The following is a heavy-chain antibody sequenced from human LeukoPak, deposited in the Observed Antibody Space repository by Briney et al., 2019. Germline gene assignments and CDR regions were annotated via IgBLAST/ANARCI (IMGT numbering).Heavy chain of an antibody. CDR1: GGSFSGYY. CDR2: INHSGST. V-gene: IGHV4-34*01. CDR3: ARAKYFDWLYGWFDP. J-gene: IGHJ5*02. D-gene: IGHD3-9*01. Sequence: PSETLSLTCAVYGGSFSGYYWSWIRQPPGKGLEWIGEINHSGSTNYNPSLKSRVTISVDTSKNHFSLNLTSVTAADTAVYYCARAKYFDWLYGWFDPWGQGTLVTVSS.